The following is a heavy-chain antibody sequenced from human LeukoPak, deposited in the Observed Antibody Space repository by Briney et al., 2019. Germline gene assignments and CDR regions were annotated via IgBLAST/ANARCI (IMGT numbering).Heavy chain of an antibody. CDR3: AKDMYSDSSGYYSTSPLEFDY. D-gene: IGHD3-22*01. CDR1: GFTFNTYT. J-gene: IGHJ4*02. Sequence: GGSLRLSCAASGFTFNTYTMNWVRQAPGKGLEWVAVISYDESNKYYADSVKGRFTISRDNSKNTLYLQMNSLRAEDTAVYYCAKDMYSDSSGYYSTSPLEFDYWGQGTLVTVSS. V-gene: IGHV3-30*18. CDR2: ISYDESNK.